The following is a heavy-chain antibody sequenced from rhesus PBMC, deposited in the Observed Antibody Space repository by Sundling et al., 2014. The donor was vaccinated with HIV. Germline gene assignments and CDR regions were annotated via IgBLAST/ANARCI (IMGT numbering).Heavy chain of an antibody. Sequence: EVQVVESGGGLAQPGGSVRLSCVASGFTFSDYYMHWVRQPQGKGLEWVGLIGVKPDSYTTEYAAAVKGRFTISRDDSKNTLYLQMSSLKTEDTAVYYCTKDGGYYSVDYWGQGVLVTVSS. D-gene: IGHD3-28*01. CDR3: TKDGGYYSVDY. CDR2: IGVKPDSYTT. V-gene: IGHV3-13*01. CDR1: GFTFSDYY. J-gene: IGHJ4*01.